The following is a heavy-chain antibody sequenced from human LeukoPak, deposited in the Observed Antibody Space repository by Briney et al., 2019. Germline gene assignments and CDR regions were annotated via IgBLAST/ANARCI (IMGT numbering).Heavy chain of an antibody. V-gene: IGHV3-15*01. CDR2: IKSKTDGGTT. CDR3: ATNTEYSSSWVS. CDR1: GPTVTNAW. Sequence: KPGGSLRLSCSASGPTVTNAWMSWVRHTPGKGLEWVGRIKSKTDGGTTDYPAPVKGRFTISRDDSKDTLYLQMNSLKTEDTAVYYCATNTEYSSSWVSWGQGTLVTVSS. D-gene: IGHD6-13*01. J-gene: IGHJ5*02.